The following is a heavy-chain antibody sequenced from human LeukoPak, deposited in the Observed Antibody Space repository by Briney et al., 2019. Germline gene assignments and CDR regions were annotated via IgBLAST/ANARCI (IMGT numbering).Heavy chain of an antibody. D-gene: IGHD5-24*01. Sequence: GGSLRLSCAASGLTFSNYNVNWVRQAPGKGLEWVSSISSSSSYIYYADSVKGRFTISRANAKNSLYLQMNSLRAEDTAVYYCARALAGYNGYFDYWGQGTLVTVSS. CDR1: GLTFSNYN. V-gene: IGHV3-21*01. CDR2: ISSSSSYI. J-gene: IGHJ4*02. CDR3: ARALAGYNGYFDY.